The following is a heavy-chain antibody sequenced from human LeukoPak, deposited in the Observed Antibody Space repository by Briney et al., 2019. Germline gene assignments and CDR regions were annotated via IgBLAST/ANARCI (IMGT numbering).Heavy chain of an antibody. CDR3: AKAVTGYWYFDL. D-gene: IGHD5-18*01. Sequence: GGSLRLSCAASGFTFSSYAMSWVRQAPGKGLEWVSGISVSGGSTYYADSVKGRFTISRGNSKNTLYLQMNSLRAEDTAVYYCAKAVTGYWYFDLWGRGTLVTVSS. V-gene: IGHV3-23*01. CDR2: ISVSGGST. J-gene: IGHJ2*01. CDR1: GFTFSSYA.